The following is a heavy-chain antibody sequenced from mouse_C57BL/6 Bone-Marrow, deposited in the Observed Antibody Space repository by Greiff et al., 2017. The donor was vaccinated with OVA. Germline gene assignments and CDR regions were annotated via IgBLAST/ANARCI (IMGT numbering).Heavy chain of an antibody. CDR3: AREATTVVAKDYFDY. Sequence: QVQLQQPGAELVKPGASVKLSCKASGYTFTSYWMHWVKQRPGQGLEWIGMIHPNSGSTNYNEKFKSKATLTVDKSSSTAYMQLSSLTSEDSAVYFCAREATTVVAKDYFDYWGQGTTLTVSS. CDR1: GYTFTSYW. J-gene: IGHJ2*01. D-gene: IGHD1-1*01. CDR2: IHPNSGST. V-gene: IGHV1-64*01.